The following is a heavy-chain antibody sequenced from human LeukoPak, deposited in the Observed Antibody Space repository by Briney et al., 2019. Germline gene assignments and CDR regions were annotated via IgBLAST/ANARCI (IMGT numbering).Heavy chain of an antibody. Sequence: GGSLRLSCAASGFTFSSYGMHWVRQAPGKGLEWVAFIRHDGSNKYYADSVKGRFTISRDNSKNTLYLQMNSLRAEDTAVYYCAKMQKPGIAAAVDGWGQGTLVTVSS. CDR2: IRHDGSNK. CDR3: AKMQKPGIAAAVDG. D-gene: IGHD6-13*01. J-gene: IGHJ4*02. V-gene: IGHV3-30*02. CDR1: GFTFSSYG.